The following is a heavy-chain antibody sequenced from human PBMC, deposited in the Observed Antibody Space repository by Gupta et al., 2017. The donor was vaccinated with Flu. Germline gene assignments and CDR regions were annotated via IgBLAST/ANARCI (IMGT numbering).Heavy chain of an antibody. D-gene: IGHD2-21*02. J-gene: IGHJ4*02. CDR1: VLTFRSPW. CDR2: KRKDGSEK. Sequence: EAQLVASGGHFVQPGGSLRLSCAASVLTFRSPWMGWVRPAPGKGLEWVANKRKDGSEKDYVESVKGRFTISRDNAKNALFLQMNSLRAEETAVYYCVPHPGDCSNGDFYPDHWGQGTLVTVSS. CDR3: VPHPGDCSNGDFYPDH. V-gene: IGHV3-7*02.